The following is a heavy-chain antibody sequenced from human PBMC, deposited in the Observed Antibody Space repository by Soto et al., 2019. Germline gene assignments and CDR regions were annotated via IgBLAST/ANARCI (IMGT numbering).Heavy chain of an antibody. D-gene: IGHD2-2*01. J-gene: IGHJ3*02. CDR2: ISSNGGST. CDR1: GFTFSSYA. Sequence: PGGSLRLSCAASGFTFSSYAMHWVRQAPGKGLEYVSAISSNGGSTYYANSVKGRFTISRDNSKNTLYLQMGSLRAEDMAVYYCARDGGELGYCSSTSCPPGAFDIWGQGTMVTVSS. V-gene: IGHV3-64*01. CDR3: ARDGGELGYCSSTSCPPGAFDI.